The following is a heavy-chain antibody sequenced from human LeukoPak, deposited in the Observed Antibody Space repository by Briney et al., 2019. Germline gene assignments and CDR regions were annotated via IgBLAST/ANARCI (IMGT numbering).Heavy chain of an antibody. CDR2: IKQDGSEK. Sequence: PGGSLRLSCAASGFTFSNYWMSWVRQAPGMGLEWVANIKQDGSEKYYVDSVKGRFTISRDNAKNSLYLQMNSLRAEDTAVFYCARRRCSSTSCFFDYWGQGTLVTVS. J-gene: IGHJ4*02. CDR3: ARRRCSSTSCFFDY. CDR1: GFTFSNYW. V-gene: IGHV3-7*01. D-gene: IGHD2-2*01.